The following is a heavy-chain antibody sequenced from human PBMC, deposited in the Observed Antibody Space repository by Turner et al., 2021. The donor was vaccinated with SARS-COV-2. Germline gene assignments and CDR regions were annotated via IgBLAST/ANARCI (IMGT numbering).Heavy chain of an antibody. CDR1: GFTFSSYA. CDR3: AKNEMAMIVVVITLFDY. CDR2: ISGSGGST. D-gene: IGHD3-22*01. V-gene: IGHV3-23*01. J-gene: IGHJ4*02. Sequence: EVQLLESGGGLVQPGGSLRLSCAASGFTFSSYAMSWVRQAPGKGVEWVSGISGSGGSTYYADSVKGRFTISRDNSKNTLYLQMNSLRAEDTAVYYCAKNEMAMIVVVITLFDYWGQGTLVTVSS.